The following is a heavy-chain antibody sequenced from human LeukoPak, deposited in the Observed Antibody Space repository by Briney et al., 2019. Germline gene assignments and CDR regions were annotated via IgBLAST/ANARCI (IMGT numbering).Heavy chain of an antibody. CDR1: GGSFSGYY. CDR2: INHSGST. D-gene: IGHD1-26*01. V-gene: IGHV4-34*01. Sequence: PSETLSLTCAVYGGSFSGYYWSWIRQPPGKGLEWIGEINHSGSTNYNPSLKSRVTISVDTSKNQFSLKLSSVTAADTAVYYCAREGRMGDAFDIWGQGTMVTVSS. J-gene: IGHJ3*02. CDR3: AREGRMGDAFDI.